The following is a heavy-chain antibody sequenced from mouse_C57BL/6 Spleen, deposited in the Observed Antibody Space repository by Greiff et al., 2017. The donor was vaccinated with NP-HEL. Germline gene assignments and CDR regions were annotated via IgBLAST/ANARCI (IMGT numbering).Heavy chain of an antibody. CDR1: GYTFTSYW. V-gene: IGHV1-72*01. Sequence: VQLQQPGAELVKPGASVKLSCKASGYTFTSYWMHWVKQRPGRGLEWIGRIDPNSGGTKYNEKFKSKATLTVDKPSSTAYMQLSSLTSEDSAVYYCARILVTTVVATRYFDVWGTGTTVTVSS. D-gene: IGHD1-1*01. CDR2: IDPNSGGT. J-gene: IGHJ1*03. CDR3: ARILVTTVVATRYFDV.